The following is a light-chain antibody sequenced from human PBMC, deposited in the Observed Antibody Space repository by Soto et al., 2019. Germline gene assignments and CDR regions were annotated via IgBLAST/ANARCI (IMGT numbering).Light chain of an antibody. J-gene: IGLJ2*01. CDR1: ISDVGGYNY. Sequence: QSALTQPASVSGSPEQSITISCTGTISDVGGYNYVSWYQHHPGKAPKLMIYDVSNRPSGVSNRFSGSKSGNTASLTISGLQAEDEADYHCSSYTSSSTVVFGGGTKLTVL. CDR2: DVS. V-gene: IGLV2-14*03. CDR3: SSYTSSSTVV.